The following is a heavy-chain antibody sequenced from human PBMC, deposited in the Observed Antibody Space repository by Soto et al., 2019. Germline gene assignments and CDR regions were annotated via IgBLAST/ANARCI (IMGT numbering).Heavy chain of an antibody. V-gene: IGHV1-58*01. CDR2: IVVGSGNT. J-gene: IGHJ4*02. D-gene: IGHD3-22*01. CDR1: GFTFTSSA. CDR3: AADPYYYDSSNYYSFDH. Sequence: ASVKVSCKASGFTFTSSAVQWVRQARGQRLEWIGWIVVGSGNTNYAQKFQERVTITRDMSTNTVYMELSSVRSEDTAVYYCAADPYYYDSSNYYSFDHWGQGTPVTVSA.